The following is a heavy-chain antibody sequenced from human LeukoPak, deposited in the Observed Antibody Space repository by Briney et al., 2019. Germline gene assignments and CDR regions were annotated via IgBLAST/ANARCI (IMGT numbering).Heavy chain of an antibody. CDR3: ARVTGLPNLDY. J-gene: IGHJ4*02. D-gene: IGHD1-14*01. V-gene: IGHV3-23*01. CDR1: GFTFSTDA. CDR2: ISGIGGST. Sequence: AGGSLRLSCAASGFTFSTDAMTWVRQAPGKGLEWVSSISGIGGSTHYVDSVKGRFTISRDHSKNTVYLQMNSLRAEDAAVYYCARVTGLPNLDYWGQGALVTVSS.